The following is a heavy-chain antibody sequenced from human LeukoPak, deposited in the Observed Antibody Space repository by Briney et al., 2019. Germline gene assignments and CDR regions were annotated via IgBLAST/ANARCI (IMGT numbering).Heavy chain of an antibody. D-gene: IGHD3-10*01. CDR2: ISYDGSNK. CDR3: ARALLLWFGEPYGMDV. J-gene: IGHJ6*02. Sequence: GGSLRLSCAASGFTFSSYAMHWVRQAPGKGLEWVAVISYDGSNKYYADSVKGRFTISRDNSKNTLYLQMNSLRAEDTAVYYCARALLLWFGEPYGMDVWGQGTTVTVSS. CDR1: GFTFSSYA. V-gene: IGHV3-30-3*01.